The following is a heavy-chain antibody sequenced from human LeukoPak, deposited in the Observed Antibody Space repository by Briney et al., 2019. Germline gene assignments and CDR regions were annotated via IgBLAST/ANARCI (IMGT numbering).Heavy chain of an antibody. D-gene: IGHD6-6*01. CDR2: IYYSGST. J-gene: IGHJ4*02. CDR3: AREPLDVPSRRQGFDY. CDR1: GGSISSYY. Sequence: SETLSLTCTVSGGSISSYYWSWIRQPPGKGLEWIGYIYYSGSTNYNPSLKSRVTISVDTSKNQFSLKLSSVTAADTAVYYCAREPLDVPSRRQGFDYWGQGTLVTVSS. V-gene: IGHV4-59*01.